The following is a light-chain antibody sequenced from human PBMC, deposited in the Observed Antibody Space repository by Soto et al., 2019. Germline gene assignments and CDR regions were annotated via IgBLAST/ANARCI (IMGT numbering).Light chain of an antibody. CDR2: GAS. V-gene: IGKV3-20*01. J-gene: IGKJ1*01. CDR3: QQYGNSPST. CDR1: QSLSSTY. Sequence: EVVLTQSPGTLSVSPGERATLSCRASQSLSSTYLTWYQHRPGQAPRLLIYGASNRATGIPARFSGSGSGTDFTLTISRLEPEDFAVYYCQQYGNSPSTFGQGTKVEV.